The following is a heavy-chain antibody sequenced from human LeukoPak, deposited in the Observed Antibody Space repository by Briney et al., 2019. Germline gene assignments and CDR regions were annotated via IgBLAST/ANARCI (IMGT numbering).Heavy chain of an antibody. V-gene: IGHV3-48*03. J-gene: IGHJ6*04. CDR2: ISSSGSTI. D-gene: IGHD3-10*01. Sequence: GGSLRLSCAASGFTFSSYEMNWVRQAPGKGLEWASYISSSGSTIYYADSVKGRFTISRDNAKNSLYLQMNSLRAEDTAVYYGAGPYCGSGRRNGVDVWGKGTTVTVSS. CDR1: GFTFSSYE. CDR3: AGPYCGSGRRNGVDV.